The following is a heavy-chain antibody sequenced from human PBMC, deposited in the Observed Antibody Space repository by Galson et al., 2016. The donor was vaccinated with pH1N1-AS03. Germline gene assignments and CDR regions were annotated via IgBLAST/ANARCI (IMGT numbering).Heavy chain of an antibody. J-gene: IGHJ6*03. CDR2: IIPVFGTT. V-gene: IGHV1-69*13. CDR1: GGSFSTYA. Sequence: SVKVSCEASGGSFSTYAITWVRQAPGQGLEWMGGIIPVFGTTSFAQKFQDRVSITADESTSTAFMELSSLRSEDTAVYYCAKGNYQLLNYYYYMDVWGKGTTVTVSS. D-gene: IGHD2-2*01. CDR3: AKGNYQLLNYYYYMDV.